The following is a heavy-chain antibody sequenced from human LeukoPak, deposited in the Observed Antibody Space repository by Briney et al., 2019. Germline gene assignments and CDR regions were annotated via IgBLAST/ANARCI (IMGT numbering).Heavy chain of an antibody. CDR2: IYTSGST. J-gene: IGHJ4*02. CDR3: ASTRSGSYYGYYFDY. Sequence: SETLSLTCAVYGGSFSDYYWSWIRQPPGKGLEWIGRIYTSGSTNYNPSLKSRVTISVDTSKNQFSLKLSSVTAADTALYYCASTRSGSYYGYYFDYWGRGALVTVSS. CDR1: GGSFSDYY. V-gene: IGHV4-4*08. D-gene: IGHD3-10*01.